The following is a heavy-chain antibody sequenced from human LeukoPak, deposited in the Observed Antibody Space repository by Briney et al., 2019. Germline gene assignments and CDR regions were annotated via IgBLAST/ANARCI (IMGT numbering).Heavy chain of an antibody. J-gene: IGHJ4*02. Sequence: PSETLSLTCAVYGGSFSGYYWSWIRQPPGKGLEWIGEINHSGGTNYNPSLKSRVTISVDTSKNQFSLKLSSVTAADTAVYYCARTIAARAPFDYWGQGTLVTVSS. D-gene: IGHD6-6*01. CDR2: INHSGGT. CDR3: ARTIAARAPFDY. CDR1: GGSFSGYY. V-gene: IGHV4-34*01.